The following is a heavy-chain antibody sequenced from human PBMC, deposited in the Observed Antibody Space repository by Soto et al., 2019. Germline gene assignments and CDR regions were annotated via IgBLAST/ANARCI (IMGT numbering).Heavy chain of an antibody. D-gene: IGHD3-10*01. CDR1: GGSFSGYY. V-gene: IGHV4-34*01. J-gene: IGHJ3*02. Sequence: QVQLQQWGAGLLKPSETLSLTCAVYGGSFSGYYWSWIRQPPGKGLGWIGEINHSGSTNYNPSLKSRVTISVDTSKNQFSLKLSSVSAADTSVYYCARGRLLWFGELLNAFDIWGQGTMVTVSS. CDR3: ARGRLLWFGELLNAFDI. CDR2: INHSGST.